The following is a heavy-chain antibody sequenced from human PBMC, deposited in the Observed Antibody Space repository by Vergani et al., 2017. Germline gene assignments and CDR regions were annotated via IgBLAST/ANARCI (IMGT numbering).Heavy chain of an antibody. CDR1: GFTFSNAW. Sequence: EVQLVESGGGLVKPGGSLRLSCAASGFTFSNAWMSWVRQAPGKGLEWVGRIKSKTDGGTTDYAAPVKGRFTISRDDSKNTLYLQMNSLKTEDTAVYYCATVSVMVAAYAFYICDRGTMVTVSS. J-gene: IGHJ3*02. D-gene: IGHD2-15*01. V-gene: IGHV3-15*01. CDR3: ATVSVMVAAYAFYI. CDR2: IKSKTDGGTT.